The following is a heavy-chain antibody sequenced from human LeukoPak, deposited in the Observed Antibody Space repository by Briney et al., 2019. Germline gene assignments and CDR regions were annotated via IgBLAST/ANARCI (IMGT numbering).Heavy chain of an antibody. CDR1: GGSISSYY. Sequence: PSETLSLTCTGSGGSISSYYWSWIRQPAGKGLEWIGRIYTSGSTNYNPSLKSRVTMSVDTSKNQFSLKLSSVTAADTAVYYCARGGGMGYYYYYMDVWGKGTTVTVSS. V-gene: IGHV4-4*07. CDR2: IYTSGST. CDR3: ARGGGMGYYYYYMDV. J-gene: IGHJ6*03. D-gene: IGHD1-26*01.